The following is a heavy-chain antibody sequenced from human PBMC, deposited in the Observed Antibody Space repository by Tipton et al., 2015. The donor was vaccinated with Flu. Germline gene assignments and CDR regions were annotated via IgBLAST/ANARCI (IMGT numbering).Heavy chain of an antibody. CDR1: GGSFSGYY. Sequence: TLSLTCAVYGGSFSGYYWSWIRQPPGKGLEWIGEINHSGSTNYNPSLKSRVTMSVDTSENQFSLKLSSVTAADTAVYYCARGGRAPLRSSWSNAFDIWGQGTMVTVSS. V-gene: IGHV4-34*01. CDR2: INHSGST. CDR3: ARGGRAPLRSSWSNAFDI. J-gene: IGHJ3*02. D-gene: IGHD6-13*01.